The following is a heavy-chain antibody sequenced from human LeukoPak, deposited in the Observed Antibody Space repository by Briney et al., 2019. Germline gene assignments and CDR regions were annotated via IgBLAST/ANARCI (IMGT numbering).Heavy chain of an antibody. Sequence: GGSLRLSCAASGFIVSRKYMSWVRQAPGKGLEWVSVIYSGGSADYADSVKGRFTISRDNSKNTLHLQMKSLRAEDTAVYYCAKMSNYYNSLGYYAFDIWGQGTMVTVSS. J-gene: IGHJ3*02. CDR3: AKMSNYYNSLGYYAFDI. V-gene: IGHV3-66*01. D-gene: IGHD3-22*01. CDR1: GFIVSRKY. CDR2: IYSGGSA.